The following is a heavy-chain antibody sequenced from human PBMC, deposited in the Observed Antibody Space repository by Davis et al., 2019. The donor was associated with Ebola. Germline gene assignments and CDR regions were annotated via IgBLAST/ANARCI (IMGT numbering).Heavy chain of an antibody. V-gene: IGHV3-23*01. J-gene: IGHJ4*02. Sequence: GESLKISCAASGFTFSPYSMSWVRQAPGKGLEWLSVISGNGGYTHYADSAKGRFSISRDNSKNTLYMQMNGLRADDTAVYYCANIGSSTSKGPTDYWGQGTLVTVSS. CDR3: ANIGSSTSKGPTDY. CDR1: GFTFSPYS. CDR2: ISGNGGYT. D-gene: IGHD4-11*01.